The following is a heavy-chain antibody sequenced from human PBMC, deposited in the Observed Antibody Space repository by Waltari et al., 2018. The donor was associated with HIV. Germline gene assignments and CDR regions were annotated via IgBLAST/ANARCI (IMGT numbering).Heavy chain of an antibody. CDR1: GFRVSVYG. J-gene: IGHJ3*01. CDR3: ARVPFASSWSADSFDV. V-gene: IGHV3-33*01. D-gene: IGHD6-13*01. Sequence: VQLEESGGGVVQPGRSRRLSCAASGFRVSVYGMHWVRQAPGKGLQWGAVIWYDGSKKEYSDAVKGRFTISKDNSKNTLFLQMNSLRVDDTAVYFCARVPFASSWSADSFDVWGPGTRITVSS. CDR2: IWYDGSKK.